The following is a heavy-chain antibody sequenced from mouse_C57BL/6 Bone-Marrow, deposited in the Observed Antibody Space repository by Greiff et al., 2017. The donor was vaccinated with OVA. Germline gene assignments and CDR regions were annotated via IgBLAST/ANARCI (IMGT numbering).Heavy chain of an antibody. V-gene: IGHV14-4*01. J-gene: IGHJ1*03. Sequence: EVQLQQSGAELVRPGASVKLSCTASGFNIQDDYMHWVKQRPEQGLEWIGWIDPENGDTEHASKFQGKATITADTSSNTAYLQLSSLTSEDTAVYYCTTVVAPRYFDVWGTGTTVTVSS. CDR2: IDPENGDT. D-gene: IGHD1-1*01. CDR3: TTVVAPRYFDV. CDR1: GFNIQDDY.